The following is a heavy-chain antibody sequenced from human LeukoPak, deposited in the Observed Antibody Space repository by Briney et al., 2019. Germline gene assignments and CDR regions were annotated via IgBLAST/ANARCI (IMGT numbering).Heavy chain of an antibody. CDR1: GYSISSGYN. D-gene: IGHD3-10*01. Sequence: SETLSLTCTVSGYSISSGYNWGWIRQPPGKGLEWVGSIYHSGSTYYNPSLKSRVTIAEDTSKNQFSVKLSSVAAGTAALYSVARLPPRGRHDAFDIWGQGTMVTASP. CDR2: IYHSGST. V-gene: IGHV4-38-2*02. CDR3: ARLPPRGRHDAFDI. J-gene: IGHJ3*02.